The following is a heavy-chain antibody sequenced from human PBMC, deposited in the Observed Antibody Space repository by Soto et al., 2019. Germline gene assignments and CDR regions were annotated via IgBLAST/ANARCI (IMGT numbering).Heavy chain of an antibody. D-gene: IGHD1-26*01. J-gene: IGHJ4*02. CDR2: IYYSGST. CDR3: ARAYSGSRSYFDY. CDR1: GGSISSSSYY. V-gene: IGHV4-39*01. Sequence: SETLSLTCTVSGGSISSSSYYWGWIRQPPGKGLEWIGSIYYSGSTYYNPSLKSRVTISVDTSKNRFSLKLSSVTAADTAVYYCARAYSGSRSYFDYWGQGTLVTVSS.